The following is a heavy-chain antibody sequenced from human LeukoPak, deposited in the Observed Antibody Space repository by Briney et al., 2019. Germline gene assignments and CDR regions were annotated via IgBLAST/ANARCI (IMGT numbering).Heavy chain of an antibody. CDR2: FDPEDGET. CDR1: GYTLTELS. J-gene: IGHJ4*02. D-gene: IGHD2-2*01. Sequence: ASVKVSCEVSGYTLTELSMHWVRQAPGKGLEWMGGFDPEDGETIYAQKFQGRVTMTEDTSTDTAYMELSSLRSEDTAVYYCATDLGCSSTSCSDYWGQGTLVTVSS. CDR3: ATDLGCSSTSCSDY. V-gene: IGHV1-24*01.